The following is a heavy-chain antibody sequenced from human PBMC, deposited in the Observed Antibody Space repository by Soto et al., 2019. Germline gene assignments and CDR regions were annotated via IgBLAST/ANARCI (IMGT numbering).Heavy chain of an antibody. CDR3: ARDKPTVTTDWDY. J-gene: IGHJ4*02. D-gene: IGHD4-17*01. CDR2: ISAYNGNT. CDR1: GYTFTSYG. Sequence: ASVKVSCKASGYTFTSYGISWVRQAPGQGLEWMGWISAYNGNTNYAQKLQGRVTMTRDTSTTTVYMELSSLRSEDTAVYYCARDKPTVTTDWDYWGQGTLVTVSS. V-gene: IGHV1-18*01.